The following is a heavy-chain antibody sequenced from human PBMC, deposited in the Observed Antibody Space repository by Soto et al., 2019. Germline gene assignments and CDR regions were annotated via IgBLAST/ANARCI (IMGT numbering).Heavy chain of an antibody. D-gene: IGHD3-22*01. Sequence: QVPLVQSGAEVNKPGASVKVSCKASGYTFITYGVSWVRQAPGQGLDWLGWISTYNGNTRYAERLQGRVTMTTDTTTNTAYMELRNLRYDDTAVYYCARGPTDYYDNSANYFLDYWGQGTLVTVSS. J-gene: IGHJ4*02. CDR3: ARGPTDYYDNSANYFLDY. CDR1: GYTFITYG. V-gene: IGHV1-18*01. CDR2: ISTYNGNT.